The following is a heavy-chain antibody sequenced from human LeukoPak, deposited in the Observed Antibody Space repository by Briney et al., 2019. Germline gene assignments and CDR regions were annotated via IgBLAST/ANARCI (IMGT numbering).Heavy chain of an antibody. V-gene: IGHV4-30-2*01. CDR3: ASSGSRAANWFDP. Sequence: SETLSLTCAVSGGSISSGGYSRRWIRQPPGKGLEWIGYIYHSGSTYYNPSLKSRVTISVDRSKNQFSLKLSSVTAADTAVYYCASSGSRAANWFDPWGQGTLVTVSS. CDR1: GGSISSGGYS. CDR2: IYHSGST. D-gene: IGHD1-26*01. J-gene: IGHJ5*02.